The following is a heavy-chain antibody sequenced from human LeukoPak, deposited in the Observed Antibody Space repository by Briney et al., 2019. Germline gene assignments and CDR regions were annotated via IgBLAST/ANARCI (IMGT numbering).Heavy chain of an antibody. V-gene: IGHV3-74*01. CDR3: SSGNSHAFDI. CDR1: GFTLSSYW. CDR2: INSDGSST. Sequence: GGSLRLSCAASGFTLSSYWMHWVRQAPGKGLVWVSRINSDGSSTSYADSVKGRFTISRDNAKNTLYLQMNNLRAEDTAVYYCSSGNSHAFDIWGQGTMVTVSS. D-gene: IGHD4-23*01. J-gene: IGHJ3*02.